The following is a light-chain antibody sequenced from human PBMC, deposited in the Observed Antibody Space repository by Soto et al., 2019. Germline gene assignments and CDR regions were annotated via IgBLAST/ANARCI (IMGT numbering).Light chain of an antibody. J-gene: IGLJ3*02. Sequence: QSVLTQPPSVSGAPGQRVTISCTGSSSNIGAGYDVHWYQQLPETAPKLLIFGNNNRPSGVLDRFSGSKSGTSASLAITGLQAEDEADYYCQSYDSSLSGWVFGGGTKLTVL. CDR1: SSNIGAGYD. CDR3: QSYDSSLSGWV. CDR2: GNN. V-gene: IGLV1-40*01.